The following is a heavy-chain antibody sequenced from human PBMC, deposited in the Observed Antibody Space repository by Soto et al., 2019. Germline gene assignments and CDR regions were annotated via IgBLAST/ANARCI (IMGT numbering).Heavy chain of an antibody. D-gene: IGHD2-2*01. V-gene: IGHV4-30-4*01. CDR3: ARVGSSLLVPAAMLGWYFDL. J-gene: IGHJ2*01. CDR2: IYYSGST. CDR1: GGSISSGDYY. Sequence: QVQLQESGPGLVKPSQTLSLTCTVSGGSISSGDYYWSWIRQPPGKGLEWIGYIYYSGSTYYNPSLKSRVTISVDTSKNQFSLKLSSVTAADTAVYYCARVGSSLLVPAAMLGWYFDLWGRGTLVTVSS.